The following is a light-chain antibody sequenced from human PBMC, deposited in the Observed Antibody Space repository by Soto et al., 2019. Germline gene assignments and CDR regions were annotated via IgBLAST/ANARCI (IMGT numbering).Light chain of an antibody. J-gene: IGLJ1*01. CDR3: SSYAGSSNV. Sequence: QSVLTQPASVSGSPGQSITISCTGTSSDVGGYNYVSWYQQHPGKAPKLIIYEVSNRPSGGSNRFSGSKSANTASLTISGLQAEDEADYYCSSYAGSSNVFGTGTKGTVL. CDR1: SSDVGGYNY. CDR2: EVS. V-gene: IGLV2-14*01.